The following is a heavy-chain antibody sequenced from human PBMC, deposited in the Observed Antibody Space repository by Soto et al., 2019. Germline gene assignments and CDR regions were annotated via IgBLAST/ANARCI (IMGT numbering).Heavy chain of an antibody. Sequence: SQTLSLTCAIPGDSVSSNSAAWNWIRQSPSRGLEWLGRTYYRSKWYNDYAVSVKSRITINPDTSKNQFSLQLNSVTPEDTAVYYCSREAGTGYYYYYGMDVWGQGTTVTVSS. V-gene: IGHV6-1*01. D-gene: IGHD6-13*01. CDR2: TYYRSKWYN. J-gene: IGHJ6*02. CDR1: GDSVSSNSAA. CDR3: SREAGTGYYYYYGMDV.